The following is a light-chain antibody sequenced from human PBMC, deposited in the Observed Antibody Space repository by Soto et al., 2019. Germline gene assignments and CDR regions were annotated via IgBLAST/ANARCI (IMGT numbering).Light chain of an antibody. CDR3: QQRDIWPPLT. CDR1: QSVGIY. CDR2: DAT. V-gene: IGKV3-11*01. Sequence: VLTQSPATLFPSTGETATLFCKASQSVGIYLGWFQQKPGQAPRVLIYDATNRAGGVPDRFSGSGSGTDFTLIISSLEAEDSAVYYCQQRDIWPPLTFGGGTKLEIK. J-gene: IGKJ4*01.